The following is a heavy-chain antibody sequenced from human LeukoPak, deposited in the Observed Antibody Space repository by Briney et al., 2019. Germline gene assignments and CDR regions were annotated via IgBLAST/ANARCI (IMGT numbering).Heavy chain of an antibody. V-gene: IGHV1-2*02. CDR1: GYTFTGYY. CDR3: AIILTGYYSPFDY. D-gene: IGHD3-9*01. J-gene: IGHJ4*02. CDR2: INPISGGT. Sequence: EASVKVSCKASGYTFTGYYMHWVRQAPGQGLEWMGWINPISGGTNYAQKFQGRVTMTRDTSISTAYMELSRLRSDDTAVYYCAIILTGYYSPFDYWGQGTLVTVSS.